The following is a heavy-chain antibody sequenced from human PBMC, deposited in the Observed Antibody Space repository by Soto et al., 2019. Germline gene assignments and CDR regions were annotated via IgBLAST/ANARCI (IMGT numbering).Heavy chain of an antibody. J-gene: IGHJ4*02. V-gene: IGHV4-59*01. D-gene: IGHD6-6*01. Sequence: PSETMSLTCTASGGSISIYYWTWIRQPPGKGLEWIGYIYYSGSTNYNPSLKSRVTISVDTSKNQFSLKLSSVTAADTAVYYCARLGEQLVAFDYWGQGTLVTVSS. CDR2: IYYSGST. CDR1: GGSISIYY. CDR3: ARLGEQLVAFDY.